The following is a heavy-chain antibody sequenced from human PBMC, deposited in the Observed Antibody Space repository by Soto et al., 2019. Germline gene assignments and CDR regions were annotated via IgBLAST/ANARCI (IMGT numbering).Heavy chain of an antibody. D-gene: IGHD1-26*01. CDR2: IWYDGSNK. J-gene: IGHJ4*02. V-gene: IGHV3-33*01. Sequence: VQLLESGGGLVQPGGSLRLSCAASGFTFRSYGMHWVRQAPGKGLEWVAVIWYDGSNKYYADSVKGRFTISRDNSRNTLYLQMDSLSAEDTAVYYCARDRGTYSDRSRFGYFEYWGQGTLVTVSS. CDR1: GFTFRSYG. CDR3: ARDRGTYSDRSRFGYFEY.